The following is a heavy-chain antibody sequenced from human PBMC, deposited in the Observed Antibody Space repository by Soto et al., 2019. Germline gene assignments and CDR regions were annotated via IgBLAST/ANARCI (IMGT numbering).Heavy chain of an antibody. Sequence: QVQLVESGGGVVQPGRSLRLSCAASGFTFSSYGMHWVRRAPGKGLEWVAVISYDGSNKYYADSMKGRFTISRDNSKNTLSLQMNSLRAEDTAVYYCAKDRYSNYRLIDYWGQGALVTVSS. J-gene: IGHJ4*02. CDR3: AKDRYSNYRLIDY. V-gene: IGHV3-30*18. CDR2: ISYDGSNK. D-gene: IGHD4-4*01. CDR1: GFTFSSYG.